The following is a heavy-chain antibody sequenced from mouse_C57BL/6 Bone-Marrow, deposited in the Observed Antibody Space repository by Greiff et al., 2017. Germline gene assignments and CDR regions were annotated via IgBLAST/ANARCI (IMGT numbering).Heavy chain of an antibody. CDR3: ARAIYYYGSSPDY. D-gene: IGHD1-1*01. J-gene: IGHJ2*01. CDR1: GFTFSDYG. Sequence: EVMLVESGGGLVKPGGSLKLSCAASGFTFSDYGMHWVRQAPEKGLEWVAYISSGSSTIYYADTVKGRFTISRDNAKNTLFLQMTSLRSEDTAMYYCARAIYYYGSSPDYWGQGTTLTVSS. CDR2: ISSGSSTI. V-gene: IGHV5-17*01.